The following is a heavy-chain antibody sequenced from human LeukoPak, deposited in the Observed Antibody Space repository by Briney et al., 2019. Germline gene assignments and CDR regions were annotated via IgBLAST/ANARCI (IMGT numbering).Heavy chain of an antibody. J-gene: IGHJ5*02. Sequence: ASVKVSCKASGYTFTGYYMHWVRQAPGQGLEWMGWINPNSGGTNYAQKFQGRVTITRNTSISTAYMELSSLRSEDTAVYYCARGRRNWFDPWGQGTLVTVSS. V-gene: IGHV1-2*02. CDR1: GYTFTGYY. CDR3: ARGRRNWFDP. CDR2: INPNSGGT.